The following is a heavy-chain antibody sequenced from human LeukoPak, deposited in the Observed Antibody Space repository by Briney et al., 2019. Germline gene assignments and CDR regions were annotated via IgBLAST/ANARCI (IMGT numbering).Heavy chain of an antibody. J-gene: IGHJ4*02. CDR2: IYSGGST. V-gene: IGHV3-66*02. D-gene: IGHD1-1*01. CDR1: GFTVSSNY. CDR3: ARGPNWNQEGLDY. Sequence: PGGSLRLSCAASGFTVSSNYMSWVRQAPGKGLEWVSVIYSGGSTYYADSVKGRFTISRDSSKNTLYLQMNSLRAEDTAVYYCARGPNWNQEGLDYWGQGTLVTVSS.